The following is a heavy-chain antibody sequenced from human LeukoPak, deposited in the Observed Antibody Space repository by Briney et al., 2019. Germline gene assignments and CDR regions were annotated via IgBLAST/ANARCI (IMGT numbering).Heavy chain of an antibody. J-gene: IGHJ4*02. CDR3: ARRFCCSGGSCYAYYDY. CDR1: GYTFTSYD. CDR2: MNPNSGNT. Sequence: GASVKVSCKASGYTFTSYDINWVRQATGQGLEWMGWMNPNSGNTGYAQKFQGRVTITRNTSISTAYMELSSLRSEDTAVYYCARRFCCSGGSCYAYYDYWGQGTLVTVSS. V-gene: IGHV1-8*03. D-gene: IGHD2-15*01.